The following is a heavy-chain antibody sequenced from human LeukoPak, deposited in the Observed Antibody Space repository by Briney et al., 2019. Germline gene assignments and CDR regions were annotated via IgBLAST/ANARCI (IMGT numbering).Heavy chain of an antibody. CDR1: GFTFRSYG. V-gene: IGHV3-23*01. CDR2: ISSSCEAT. CDR3: AKPTRTGPAKAFDY. D-gene: IGHD3/OR15-3a*01. Sequence: PGGSLRLSCAASGFTFRSYGMSWVRQAPGKGRECVSIISSSCEATKYADSVEGRFTISRGNSQNSLYLQMNSLRAEDPAIYYCAKPTRTGPAKAFDYWGQGTLVTVSS. J-gene: IGHJ4*02.